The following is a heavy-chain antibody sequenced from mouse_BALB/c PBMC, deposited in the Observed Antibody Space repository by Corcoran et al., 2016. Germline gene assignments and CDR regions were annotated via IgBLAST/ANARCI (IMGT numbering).Heavy chain of an antibody. CDR3: ARDRDFDY. CDR2: ISYDGSN. CDR1: GYSITSGDY. V-gene: IGHV3-6*02. Sequence: DVQLQESGPGLVKPSQSLSLTCSVTGYSITSGDYWNWIRQFQGNKLEWMGYISYDGSNNYNPSLKNRISITRDTSKNQFFLKLNSVTTEDTATYYCARDRDFDYWGQGTTLTVSS. J-gene: IGHJ2*01.